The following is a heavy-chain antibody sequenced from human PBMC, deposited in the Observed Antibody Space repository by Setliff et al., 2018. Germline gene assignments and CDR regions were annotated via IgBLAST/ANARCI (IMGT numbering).Heavy chain of an antibody. CDR3: ASGSRFGTIVYRGTYDMDV. Sequence: GASVKVSCKASGYTFTNYAMTWMRQAPGQGLEYMGWINTNTGNPIYAQGFTGRFVFSLDTPVSTAYLQISSLKSGDSAVYYCASGSRFGTIVYRGTYDMDVWGKGTTVTVSS. CDR2: INTNTGNP. D-gene: IGHD3-10*01. J-gene: IGHJ6*03. V-gene: IGHV7-4-1*02. CDR1: GYTFTNYA.